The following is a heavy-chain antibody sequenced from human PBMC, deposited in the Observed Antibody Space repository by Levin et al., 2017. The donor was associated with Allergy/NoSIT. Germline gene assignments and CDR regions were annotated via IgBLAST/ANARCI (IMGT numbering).Heavy chain of an antibody. V-gene: IGHV3-33*01. CDR2: IWFDGGNK. CDR1: GFSFSSYA. J-gene: IGHJ6*02. CDR3: ARDRYYYESSSYYYLYDYSGMDV. D-gene: IGHD3-22*01. Sequence: HPGGSLRLSCEASGFSFSSYAMHWVRQAPGKGLEWVALIWFDGGNKYYADSVKGRFTISRDNSKNTLDLEMSSLRAEDTAVYYCARDRYYYESSSYYYLYDYSGMDVWGQGTTVTVS.